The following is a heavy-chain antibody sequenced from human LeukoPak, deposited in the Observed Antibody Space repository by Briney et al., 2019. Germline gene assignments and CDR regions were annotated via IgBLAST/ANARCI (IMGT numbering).Heavy chain of an antibody. CDR3: GRGGLTGQMAAFDY. V-gene: IGHV3-74*01. J-gene: IGHJ4*02. CDR2: INSDGGST. Sequence: GGSLRLSCAASGFTFSSYWMHWVRQAPGKGLEWVSRINSDGGSTTYADSVKGRFNISRDNAKNTMYLQMSSLRADDSAVYYCGRGGLTGQMAAFDYWGQGALVTVPT. CDR1: GFTFSSYW. D-gene: IGHD3-9*01.